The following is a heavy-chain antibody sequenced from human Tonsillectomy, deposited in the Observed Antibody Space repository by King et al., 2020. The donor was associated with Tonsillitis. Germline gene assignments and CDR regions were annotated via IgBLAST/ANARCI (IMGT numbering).Heavy chain of an antibody. V-gene: IGHV4-39*01. CDR1: VGSIISGRHY. J-gene: IGHJ4*02. D-gene: IGHD3-22*01. CDR2: IYYCERS. Sequence: QLQESGPGLVKPSETLSLTCTVSVGSIISGRHYWGGIRKPPGRGLEWIGGIYYCERSYYNPSLKSRVTISVDTSKNQFSLKLSSVTAADTAVYYCARWVDYDSSGYCFDYWGQGTLVTVSS. CDR3: ARWVDYDSSGYCFDY.